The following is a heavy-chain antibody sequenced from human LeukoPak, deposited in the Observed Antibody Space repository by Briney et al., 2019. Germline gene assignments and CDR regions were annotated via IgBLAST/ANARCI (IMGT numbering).Heavy chain of an antibody. D-gene: IGHD3-10*01. CDR1: GXSISSYY. J-gene: IGHJ3*02. Sequence: PSETLSLTCTVSGXSISSYYWSWIRQPAGKGLEWIGRIYTSGSTNYNPSLKSRVTISVDTSKNQFSLKLSSVTAADTAVYYCARDRVRAAFDIWGQGTMVTVSS. V-gene: IGHV4-4*07. CDR3: ARDRVRAAFDI. CDR2: IYTSGST.